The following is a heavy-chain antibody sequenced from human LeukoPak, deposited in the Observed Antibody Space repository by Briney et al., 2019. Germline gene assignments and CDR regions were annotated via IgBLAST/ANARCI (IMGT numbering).Heavy chain of an antibody. J-gene: IGHJ5*02. CDR2: IYYSGST. Sequence: SETLSLTCTVSGGSISSYYWNWIRQPPGKGLEWIGYIYYSGSTNYNPSLKSRVTISVDTSKNQFTLKLSSVTAADTAVYYCARERDYYDSSGYALGWFDPWGQGTLVTVSS. D-gene: IGHD3-22*01. V-gene: IGHV4-59*01. CDR1: GGSISSYY. CDR3: ARERDYYDSSGYALGWFDP.